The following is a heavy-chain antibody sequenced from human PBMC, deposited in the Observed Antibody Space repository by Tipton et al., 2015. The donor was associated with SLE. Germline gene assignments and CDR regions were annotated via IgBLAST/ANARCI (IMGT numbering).Heavy chain of an antibody. CDR2: ITYSGHT. Sequence: TLSLTCTVSGGPLNHGGYYWNYIRQHPGEGLEWIGHITYSGHTLYNPSLQSRVTLSVDMSKNQFSLRLSSVTAADTGVYYCVKSVVVVSPRDYYYYMDVWGKGTTVTVSS. V-gene: IGHV4-31*09. CDR3: VKSVVVVSPRDYYYYMDV. CDR1: GGPLNHGGYY. D-gene: IGHD2-15*01. J-gene: IGHJ6*03.